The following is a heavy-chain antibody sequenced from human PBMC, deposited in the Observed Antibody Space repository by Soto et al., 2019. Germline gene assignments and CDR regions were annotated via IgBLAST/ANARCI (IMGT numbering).Heavy chain of an antibody. CDR1: GFTFSSYA. Sequence: QVQLVESGGGVVQPGRSLRLSCAASGFTFSSYAMHWVRQAPGKGLEWVAVISYDGSNKYYADSVKGRFTISRDNSKNTLYLQMNSLRAEDTAVYYCARELIDSSGWYPPPNYYYYGMDVW. V-gene: IGHV3-30-3*01. CDR3: ARELIDSSGWYPPPNYYYYGMDV. D-gene: IGHD6-19*01. CDR2: ISYDGSNK. J-gene: IGHJ6*01.